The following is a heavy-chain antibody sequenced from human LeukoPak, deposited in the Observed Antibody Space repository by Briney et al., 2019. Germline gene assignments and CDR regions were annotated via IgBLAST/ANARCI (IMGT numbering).Heavy chain of an antibody. V-gene: IGHV3-30*04. D-gene: IGHD2-8*01. CDR2: ISYDGSNK. J-gene: IGHJ4*02. CDR1: GFTFSSYA. Sequence: PGGSLRLSCAASGFTFSSYAMHWVRQAPGKGLEWVAVISYDGSNKYYADSVKGRFTISRDNAKNSLYLQMTSLRADDTAVYYCAGDNPMVYATYDHWGQGTLVTVSS. CDR3: AGDNPMVYATYDH.